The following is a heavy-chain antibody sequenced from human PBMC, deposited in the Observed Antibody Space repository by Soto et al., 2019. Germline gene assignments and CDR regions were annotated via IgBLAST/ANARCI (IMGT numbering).Heavy chain of an antibody. CDR2: ISDYNGNT. Sequence: QVQLVQSGSEVKKPGASVKVSCKTSGYTFNNYGISWVRQAPGQGLEWMGWISDYNGNTNYPQKFQGRVTMTTDTSTKTVYRVLPSLRPDDTAVYYCARDGYYGSGSYGMDVWGRGTTVTVSS. J-gene: IGHJ6*02. D-gene: IGHD3-10*01. CDR1: GYTFNNYG. V-gene: IGHV1-18*01. CDR3: ARDGYYGSGSYGMDV.